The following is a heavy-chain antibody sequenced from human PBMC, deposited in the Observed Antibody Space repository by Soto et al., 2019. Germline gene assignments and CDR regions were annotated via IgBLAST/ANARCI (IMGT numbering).Heavy chain of an antibody. V-gene: IGHV4-4*02. CDR2: IFHSGST. CDR3: AHRPIVGAAI. J-gene: IGHJ4*02. CDR1: GGSINNTVW. D-gene: IGHD1-26*01. Sequence: PSGTTSLTCAFFGGSINNTVWGTSVRQPPGKGLDWIGEIFHSGSTNYNSSLMGRVTISVDKANNQFSLKLSSVTAADTAVYYCAHRPIVGAAIWGQVTLGTVSS.